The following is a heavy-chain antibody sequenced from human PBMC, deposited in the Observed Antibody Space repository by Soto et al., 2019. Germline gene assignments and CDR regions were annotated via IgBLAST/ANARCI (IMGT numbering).Heavy chain of an antibody. CDR3: ANDGAGIAVTGHETFES. J-gene: IGHJ3*02. V-gene: IGHV3-30*18. Sequence: QVQLVESGGGVVQPGKSLRLSCAASGFAFSDYGMHWVRQTPGKGLEWVALISYDGIYEYYADSVKGRFTRSRDKSKNTLYLQMNSVCTGDTAIYYCANDGAGIAVTGHETFESWGQGTLVTVSS. D-gene: IGHD6-19*01. CDR2: ISYDGIYE. CDR1: GFAFSDYG.